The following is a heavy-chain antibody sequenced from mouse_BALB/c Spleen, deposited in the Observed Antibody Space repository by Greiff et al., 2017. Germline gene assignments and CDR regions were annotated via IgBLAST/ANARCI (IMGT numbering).Heavy chain of an antibody. V-gene: IGHV14-1*02. J-gene: IGHJ4*01. Sequence: VQLKQPGSGLVRPGASVKLSCKASGYTFTSYYMHWVNQRPEQGLEWIGWIDPENGNTIYDPKFQGKASITADTSSNTAYLQLSSLTSEDTAVYYCARVYYRYDDYAMDYWGQGTSVTVSS. CDR3: ARVYYRYDDYAMDY. CDR1: GYTFTSYY. CDR2: IDPENGNT. D-gene: IGHD2-14*01.